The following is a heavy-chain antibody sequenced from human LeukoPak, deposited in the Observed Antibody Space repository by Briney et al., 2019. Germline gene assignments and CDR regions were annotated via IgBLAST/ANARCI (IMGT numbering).Heavy chain of an antibody. Sequence: GGSLRLSCAASGFTFSSYSMNWVRQAPGKGLEWVSSISSSSSYIYYADSVKGRFTISRDNAKNSLYLQMNSLRAEDTAVCYCARNLIYDFWSGFSAVDYWGQGTLVTVSS. D-gene: IGHD3-3*01. CDR3: ARNLIYDFWSGFSAVDY. CDR1: GFTFSSYS. CDR2: ISSSSSYI. J-gene: IGHJ4*02. V-gene: IGHV3-21*01.